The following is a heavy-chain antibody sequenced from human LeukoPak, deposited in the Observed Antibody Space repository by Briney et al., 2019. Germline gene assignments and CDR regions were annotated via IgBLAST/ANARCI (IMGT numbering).Heavy chain of an antibody. V-gene: IGHV1-2*02. J-gene: IGHJ4*02. CDR1: GYTFTGYY. CDR2: INPNSGGT. CDR3: ARVPGISVTAMYYFDY. D-gene: IGHD2-21*02. Sequence: ASVKVSCKASGYTFTGYYMHWVRQAPGQGLEWMGWINPNSGGTNYAQKLQGRVTMTTDTSTSTAYMELRSLRSDDTAVYYCARVPGISVTAMYYFDYWGQGTLVTVSS.